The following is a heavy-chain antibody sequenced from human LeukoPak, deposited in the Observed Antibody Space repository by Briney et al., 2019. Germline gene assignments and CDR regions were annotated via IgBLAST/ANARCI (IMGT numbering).Heavy chain of an antibody. CDR3: AKVGILGATRYFDY. D-gene: IGHD1-26*01. J-gene: IGHJ4*02. Sequence: GGSLRLSCAVSGFSVGSNYMAWVRQAPGKGLEWVSIVYSDDTTYYADSVKGRFTISRDNSKNVMYLQMNSLRAEDTAVYYCAKVGILGATRYFDYWGQGTLVTVSS. CDR2: VYSDDTT. CDR1: GFSVGSNY. V-gene: IGHV3-53*01.